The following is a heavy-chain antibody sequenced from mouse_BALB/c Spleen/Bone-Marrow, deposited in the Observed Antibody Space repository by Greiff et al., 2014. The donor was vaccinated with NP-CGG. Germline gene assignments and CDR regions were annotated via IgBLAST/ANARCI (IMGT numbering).Heavy chain of an antibody. V-gene: IGHV1S81*02. Sequence: QVQLKESGAELVKPGASVKLSCKNSGYTFTSYYMYWVKQRPGQGLEWIGEINPSNGGTNFNEKFKSKATLTVDKSSSTAYMQLSSLTSEDSAVYYCTRGRRDAMDYWGQGTSVTVSS. CDR1: GYTFTSYY. J-gene: IGHJ4*01. CDR2: INPSNGGT. CDR3: TRGRRDAMDY.